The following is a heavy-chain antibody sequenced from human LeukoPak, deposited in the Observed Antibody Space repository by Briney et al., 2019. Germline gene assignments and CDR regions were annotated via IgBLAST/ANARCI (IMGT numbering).Heavy chain of an antibody. Sequence: GGSLRLSCAASGFTFSSYAMHWVRQAPGKGLEWVAVISYDGSNKYYADSVKGRFTISRDNSKNTLYLQMNSLRAEDTAVYYCARGYLAAAGHYFDYWGQGTLVTVSS. D-gene: IGHD6-13*01. CDR1: GFTFSSYA. CDR2: ISYDGSNK. V-gene: IGHV3-30-3*01. J-gene: IGHJ4*02. CDR3: ARGYLAAAGHYFDY.